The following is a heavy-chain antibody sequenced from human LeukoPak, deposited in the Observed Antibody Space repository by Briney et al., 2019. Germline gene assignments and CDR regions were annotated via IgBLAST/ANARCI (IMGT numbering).Heavy chain of an antibody. Sequence: PGGSLRLSCAASGFSFSTYGMHWVRQAPGKGLEWVAVISYDGSNKYYADSVKGRFTISRDNSKNTLYLQMNSLRAEDTAVYYCAKDLSSSWYTALRGMDVWGQGTTVTVSS. J-gene: IGHJ6*02. CDR2: ISYDGSNK. V-gene: IGHV3-30*18. D-gene: IGHD6-13*01. CDR1: GFSFSTYG. CDR3: AKDLSSSWYTALRGMDV.